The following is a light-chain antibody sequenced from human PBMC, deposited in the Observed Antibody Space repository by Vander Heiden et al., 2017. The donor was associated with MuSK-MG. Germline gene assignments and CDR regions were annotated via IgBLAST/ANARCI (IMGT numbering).Light chain of an antibody. CDR1: QSISSY. Sequence: DIQMTQSPSSLSASVRDRVTTTCRSSQSISSYLHWYQQKPGKTPKLLIYAASSLQTGVPARFSGSGSGTDFTLTISSLQAEDVATYYCQQCYSTPRTFGGGTKVEIK. CDR3: QQCYSTPRT. V-gene: IGKV1-39*01. CDR2: AAS. J-gene: IGKJ4*01.